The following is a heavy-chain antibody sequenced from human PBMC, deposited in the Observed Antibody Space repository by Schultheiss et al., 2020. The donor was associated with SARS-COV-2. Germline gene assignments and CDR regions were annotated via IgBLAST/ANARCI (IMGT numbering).Heavy chain of an antibody. D-gene: IGHD1-14*01. Sequence: GESLKISCAASGFTFSSYAMSWVRQAPGKGLEWVGFIRSKAYGGTTEYAASVKGRFTISRDDSKSIAYLQMNILKTEDTAVYYCTRQYHPGYWGQGTLVTVSS. J-gene: IGHJ4*02. V-gene: IGHV3-49*04. CDR1: GFTFSSYA. CDR2: IRSKAYGGTT. CDR3: TRQYHPGY.